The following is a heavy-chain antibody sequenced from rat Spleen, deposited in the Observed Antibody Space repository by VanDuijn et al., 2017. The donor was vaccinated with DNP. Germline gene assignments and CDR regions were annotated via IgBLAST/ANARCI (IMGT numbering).Heavy chain of an antibody. CDR1: GFTFNNYD. CDR3: ARDNYGGYY. CDR2: ISPSGGSL. D-gene: IGHD1-11*01. J-gene: IGHJ2*01. V-gene: IGHV5-25*01. Sequence: EVQLVESGGGLVQPGRSMKLSCAASGFTFNNYDMAWVRQAPTQGLEWVASISPSGGSLFYRDSVKGRFTISRDNAKSSLYLQMNSLRSEDTATYYCARDNYGGYYWGHGVMVTVSS.